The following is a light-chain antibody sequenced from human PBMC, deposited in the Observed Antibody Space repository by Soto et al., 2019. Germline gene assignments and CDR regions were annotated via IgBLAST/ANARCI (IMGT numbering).Light chain of an antibody. CDR2: DAY. CDR1: QSVSSD. J-gene: IGKJ2*01. CDR3: QQYNNWPPYT. Sequence: EIVMTQSPATLSVSPGERATLSCRASQSVSSDLVWYQQKPGQAPRLLIYDAYTRATGIPARFSGSGSGTEFTLTISSLQSEDFAVYYCQQYNNWPPYTFGQGTKLEIK. V-gene: IGKV3-15*01.